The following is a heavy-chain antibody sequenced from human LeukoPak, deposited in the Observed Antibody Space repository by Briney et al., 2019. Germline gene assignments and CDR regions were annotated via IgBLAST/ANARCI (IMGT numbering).Heavy chain of an antibody. CDR1: GFTFSSYW. CDR3: ARPPYSSSSDY. CDR2: IKQDGSEK. Sequence: GGPLRLSCAASGFTFSSYWMSWVRQAPGKGLEWVANIKQDGSEKYYVDSVKGRFTISRDNAKNSLYLQMNSLRAEDTAVYYCARPPYSSSSDYWGQGTLVTVSS. V-gene: IGHV3-7*01. D-gene: IGHD6-6*01. J-gene: IGHJ4*02.